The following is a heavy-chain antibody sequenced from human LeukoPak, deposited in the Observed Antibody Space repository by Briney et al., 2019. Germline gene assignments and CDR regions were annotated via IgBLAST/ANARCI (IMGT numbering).Heavy chain of an antibody. CDR1: GYTFTSYN. Sequence: ASVKVSCKASGYTFTSYNVQWVRQAPGQGLEWMGIINPSGGDTGYAQKFQGRVTMTRDTSTSTVYMELSSLRSEDTAVYYCAREKIHVFDSCGQGTMVTVSS. CDR3: AREKIHVFDS. V-gene: IGHV1-46*01. J-gene: IGHJ3*02. CDR2: INPSGGDT.